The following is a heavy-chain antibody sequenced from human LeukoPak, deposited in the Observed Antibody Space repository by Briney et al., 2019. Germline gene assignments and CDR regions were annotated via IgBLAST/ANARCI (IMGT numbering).Heavy chain of an antibody. CDR2: IYHSGST. CDR3: ARGGRAAPNDAFDI. CDR1: GGSISSYY. Sequence: PSETLSLTCIVSGGSISSYYWSWIRQPPGKGLEWIGYIYHSGSTYYNPSLKSRVTISVDRSKNQFSLKLSSVTAADTAVYYCARGGRAAPNDAFDIWGQGTMVTVSS. J-gene: IGHJ3*02. V-gene: IGHV4-59*12. D-gene: IGHD1-26*01.